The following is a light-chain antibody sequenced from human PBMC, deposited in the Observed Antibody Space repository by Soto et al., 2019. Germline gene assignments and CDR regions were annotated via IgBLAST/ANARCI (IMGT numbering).Light chain of an antibody. V-gene: IGLV1-44*01. J-gene: IGLJ2*01. Sequence: QSVLTQPPSVSGTPGQRVTISCSGSNSNIGSNAVSWYQQLPGTAPKSLIYSNNQRPSGVPDRISGSKSGTSASLAISGLQSEDEAEYYCAAWDDNLRGRVFGGGTKLTVL. CDR2: SNN. CDR3: AAWDDNLRGRV. CDR1: NSNIGSNA.